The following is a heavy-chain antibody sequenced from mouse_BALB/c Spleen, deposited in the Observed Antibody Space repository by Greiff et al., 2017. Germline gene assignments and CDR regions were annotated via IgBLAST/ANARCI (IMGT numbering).Heavy chain of an antibody. J-gene: IGHJ4*01. CDR2: INPSNGGT. D-gene: IGHD1-1*01. V-gene: IGHV1S81*02. CDR1: GYTFTSYY. Sequence: QVQLQQSGAELVKPGASVKLSCKASGYTFTSYYMYWVKQRPGQGLEWIGEINPSNGGTNFNEKFKSKATLTVDKSSSTACMQLSSLTSEDSAVYYCTRYDSTVFYAMDYWGQGTSVTVSS. CDR3: TRYDSTVFYAMDY.